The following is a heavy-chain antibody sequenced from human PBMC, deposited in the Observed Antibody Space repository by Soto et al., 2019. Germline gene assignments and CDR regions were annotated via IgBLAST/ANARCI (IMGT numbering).Heavy chain of an antibody. CDR1: GGSISSSRYY. V-gene: IGHV4-39*01. CDR3: ARAKIAVAGLYNWFDP. J-gene: IGHJ5*02. Sequence: QLQLQESGPGLVKPSETLSLTCTVSGGSISSSRYYWGWIRQPPGKGLEWIGSIYYSGITYYNPSLKSRVTISVDTSKNQFCLKLSSVTAADTAVYYCARAKIAVAGLYNWFDPWGQGTLVTVSS. CDR2: IYYSGIT. D-gene: IGHD6-19*01.